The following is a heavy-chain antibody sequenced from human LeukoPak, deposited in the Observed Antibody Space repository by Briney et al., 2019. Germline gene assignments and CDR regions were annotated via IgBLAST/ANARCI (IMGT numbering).Heavy chain of an antibody. Sequence: ASVTVSCTASGYTFTGYYMHWVRQAPGQGLEWMGWINPNSGGTNYAQKFQGRVTMTRDTSISTAYMELSRLRSDDTAVYYCARGVYDSSGQTVCWGQGTLVTVSS. D-gene: IGHD3-22*01. V-gene: IGHV1-2*02. CDR3: ARGVYDSSGQTVC. J-gene: IGHJ4*02. CDR2: INPNSGGT. CDR1: GYTFTGYY.